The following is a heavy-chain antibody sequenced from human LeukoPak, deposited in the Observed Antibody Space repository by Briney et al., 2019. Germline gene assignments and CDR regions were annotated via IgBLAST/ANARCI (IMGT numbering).Heavy chain of an antibody. J-gene: IGHJ4*02. CDR2: IYHSGST. Sequence: KPSGTLSLTCAVSGGSISSSNWWSWVRQPPGKGLEWIGEIYHSGSTNYNPSLKSRVTISVDTSKNQFSLKLSSVTAADTAVYYCARGQVVAMVTYYFDYWGQGTLVTVSS. CDR3: ARGQVVAMVTYYFDY. CDR1: GGSISSSNW. V-gene: IGHV4-4*02. D-gene: IGHD5-18*01.